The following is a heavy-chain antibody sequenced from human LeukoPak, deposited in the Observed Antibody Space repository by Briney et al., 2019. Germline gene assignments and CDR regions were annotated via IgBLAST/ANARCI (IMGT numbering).Heavy chain of an antibody. CDR2: IDYSGST. CDR3: ARDVWSGYYTYFDY. V-gene: IGHV4-30-4*01. CDR1: GGSISSGDYY. Sequence: SAPLSLTCTLSGGSISSGDYYWSWIRQPPGKGLEWIGYIDYSGSTYYNPSLNSRVTISVDTSKNQFSLKLSSVTAADTAVYYCARDVWSGYYTYFDYWGQGTLVTVSS. D-gene: IGHD3-3*01. J-gene: IGHJ4*02.